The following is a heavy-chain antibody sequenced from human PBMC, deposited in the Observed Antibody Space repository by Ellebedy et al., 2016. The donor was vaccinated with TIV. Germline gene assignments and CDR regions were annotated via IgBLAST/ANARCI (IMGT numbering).Heavy chain of an antibody. CDR2: ISGSGGST. V-gene: IGHV3-23*01. J-gene: IGHJ4*02. D-gene: IGHD3-10*01. Sequence: GESLKISXAASGFTFSSYAMSWVRQAPGKGLEWVSAISGSGGSTYYADSVKGRFTISRDNSKNTLYLQMNSLRAEDTAVYYCARDGGEVIIIVPDYFDSWGQGTLVTVSS. CDR3: ARDGGEVIIIVPDYFDS. CDR1: GFTFSSYA.